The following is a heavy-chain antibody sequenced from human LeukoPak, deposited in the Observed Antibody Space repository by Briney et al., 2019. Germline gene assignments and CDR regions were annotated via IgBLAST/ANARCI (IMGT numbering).Heavy chain of an antibody. D-gene: IGHD5-24*01. Sequence: PGGSLRFSCAASGFSVTTYYMTWVRQAPGKGLESVSVISDSGRTYYADSVKGRFTISRDDYKNTLYLQMDSLRAEDTAVYYCARENGYKVFDYWGQGTLVTVSS. J-gene: IGHJ4*02. CDR2: ISDSGRT. CDR1: GFSVTTYY. CDR3: ARENGYKVFDY. V-gene: IGHV3-53*01.